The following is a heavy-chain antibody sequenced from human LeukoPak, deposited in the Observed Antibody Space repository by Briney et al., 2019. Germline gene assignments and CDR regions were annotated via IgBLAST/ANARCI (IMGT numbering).Heavy chain of an antibody. J-gene: IGHJ6*03. CDR2: IYYSGST. Sequence: SETLSLTCTVSGGSISSSSYYWGWIRPPPGKGLEWIGSIYYSGSTYYNPSLKSRVTISVDTSKNQFSLKLSSVTAADTAVYYCARGSRPYDSSGYYYYYYYMDVWGKGTTVTVSS. D-gene: IGHD3-22*01. V-gene: IGHV4-39*07. CDR1: GGSISSSSYY. CDR3: ARGSRPYDSSGYYYYYYYMDV.